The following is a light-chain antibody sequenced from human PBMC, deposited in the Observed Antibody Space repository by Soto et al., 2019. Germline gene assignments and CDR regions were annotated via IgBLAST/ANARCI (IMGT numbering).Light chain of an antibody. Sequence: QTVVTQEPSFSVSPGGTVTLTCGLTSGSVSTRNYPSWYQQIPGQAPRTLIYNTNTRSSGVPDRFSGSILGNKAALTITGGQAEDEADYYCVLYVGSGLHWVFGGGTQLTVL. CDR2: NTN. J-gene: IGLJ3*02. CDR3: VLYVGSGLHWV. V-gene: IGLV8-61*01. CDR1: SGSVSTRNY.